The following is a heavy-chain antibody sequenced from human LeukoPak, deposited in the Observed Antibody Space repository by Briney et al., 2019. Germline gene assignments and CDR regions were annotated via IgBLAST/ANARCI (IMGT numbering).Heavy chain of an antibody. CDR1: GFTFSSYW. J-gene: IGHJ4*02. V-gene: IGHV3-74*01. D-gene: IGHD6-19*01. CDR3: AKVAVAGTFRYFDY. Sequence: GGSLRLSCVVSGFTFSSYWMHWVRQAPGKGLVWVSRINSDGSSTSYADSVKGRFTISRDNSKNTLYLQMNSLRAEDTAVYYCAKVAVAGTFRYFDYWGQGTLVTVSS. CDR2: INSDGSST.